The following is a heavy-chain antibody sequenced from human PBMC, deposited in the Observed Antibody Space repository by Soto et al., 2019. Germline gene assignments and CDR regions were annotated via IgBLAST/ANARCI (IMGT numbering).Heavy chain of an antibody. CDR1: GGSISSYY. CDR3: ARYRREGQWLVPVSFAFDI. J-gene: IGHJ3*02. Sequence: QVQLQESGPGLVKPSETLSLTCTVSGGSISSYYWSWIRQHPGKGLEWIGYIYYSGSINYNPSLKSRVTISVDTSKNQFSLKLTSVTAADTAVYYCARYRREGQWLVPVSFAFDIWGQGTMVTVSS. CDR2: IYYSGSI. V-gene: IGHV4-59*08. D-gene: IGHD6-19*01.